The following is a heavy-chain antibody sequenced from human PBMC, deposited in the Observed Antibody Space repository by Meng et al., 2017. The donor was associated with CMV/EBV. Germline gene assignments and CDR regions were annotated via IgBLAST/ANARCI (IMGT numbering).Heavy chain of an antibody. V-gene: IGHV3-21*01. Sequence: GESLKISCAASGFTFSSYSMNWVRRAPGKGLEWVSSISSSSSYIYYADSVKGRFTISRDNAKNSLYLQMNSLRAEDTAVYYCARVYIAAAGVSDYWGQGTLVTVSS. D-gene: IGHD6-13*01. J-gene: IGHJ4*02. CDR2: ISSSSSYI. CDR1: GFTFSSYS. CDR3: ARVYIAAAGVSDY.